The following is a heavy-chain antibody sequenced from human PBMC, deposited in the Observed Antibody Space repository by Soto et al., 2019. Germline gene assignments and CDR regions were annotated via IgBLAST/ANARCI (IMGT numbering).Heavy chain of an antibody. Sequence: PGGSLRLSCVASGFTFSSYGMHWVRQAPGKGLEWVAVISYDGTNKNYADSVKGRFTISRDNSKNTLYLQMNSLRAEDTAVYYCAKDTYYHDSSGYYVYDYWGQGTLVTAPQ. CDR2: ISYDGTNK. V-gene: IGHV3-30*18. CDR3: AKDTYYHDSSGYYVYDY. D-gene: IGHD3-22*01. CDR1: GFTFSSYG. J-gene: IGHJ4*02.